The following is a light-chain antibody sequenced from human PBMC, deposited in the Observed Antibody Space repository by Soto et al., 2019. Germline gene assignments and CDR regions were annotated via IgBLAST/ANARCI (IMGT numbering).Light chain of an antibody. CDR1: RSDVGGYNH. CDR2: EVS. Sequence: QSALTQPASVSGSRGQSITISCTGTRSDVGGYNHVSWYQQHPGKAPKLMIYEVSYRPSGVSNRFSGSKSGSTASLTISGLQAEDEADYYCSSYTSISTLDYVFGTGTKLTVL. V-gene: IGLV2-14*01. J-gene: IGLJ1*01. CDR3: SSYTSISTLDYV.